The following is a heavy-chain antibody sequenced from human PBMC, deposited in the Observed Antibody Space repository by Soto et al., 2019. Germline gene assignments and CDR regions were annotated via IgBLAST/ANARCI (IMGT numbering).Heavy chain of an antibody. Sequence: EVQLLESGGGLVQPGGSLRLSCAASGFTFSSYVMTWVRQAPGKGPEWVSGISGSGGRTYYADSVKGRFTISRDTSKNTLYLQMNSLGAEDTAVYYCAKARGELPYWYFDLWGRGTLVTVSS. J-gene: IGHJ2*01. CDR3: AKARGELPYWYFDL. CDR1: GFTFSSYV. D-gene: IGHD1-26*01. CDR2: ISGSGGRT. V-gene: IGHV3-23*01.